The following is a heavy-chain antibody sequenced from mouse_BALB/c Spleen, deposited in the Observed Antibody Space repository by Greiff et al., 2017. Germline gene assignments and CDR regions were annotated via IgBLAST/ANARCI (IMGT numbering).Heavy chain of an antibody. J-gene: IGHJ3*01. CDR2: IDPSNSET. CDR1: GYTFTSYW. V-gene: IGHV1S127*01. D-gene: IGHD2-4*01. Sequence: QVQLQQSGPELVRPGASVKMSCKASGYTFTSYWMHWVKQRPGQGLEWIGMIDPSNSETRLNQKFKDKATLNVDKSSNTAYMQLSSLTSEDSAVYDCARSKRGGYDYDAWFAYWGQGTLVTVSA. CDR3: ARSKRGGYDYDAWFAY.